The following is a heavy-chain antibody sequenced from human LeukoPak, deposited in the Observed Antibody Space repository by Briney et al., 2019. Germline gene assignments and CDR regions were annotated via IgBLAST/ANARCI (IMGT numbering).Heavy chain of an antibody. J-gene: IGHJ4*02. Sequence: SETLSPSCTVSGDSPSSHYWSWIRQPPGKGLGLIGYLYGRPSTHYDPSLRSRVTISEDTSKNQFSLKLASVTAAHTAVYYCARNVRWYSHDSWGQRTLVTVSS. CDR3: ARNVRWYSHDS. CDR2: LYGRPST. V-gene: IGHV4-59*08. CDR1: GDSPSSHY. D-gene: IGHD6-13*01.